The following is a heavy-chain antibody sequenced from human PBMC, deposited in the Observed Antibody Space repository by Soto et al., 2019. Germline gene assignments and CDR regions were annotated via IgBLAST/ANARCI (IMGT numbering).Heavy chain of an antibody. V-gene: IGHV3-23*01. J-gene: IGHJ4*02. CDR3: AKDRVVPGIAVAGTPDY. Sequence: GGSLRLSCAASGFTFSSYAMRWVCQAPGKGLEWVSAISGSGGSTYYADSVKGRFTISRDNSKNTLYLQMNSLRAEDTAVYYCAKDRVVPGIAVAGTPDYWGQGALVTVSS. CDR1: GFTFSSYA. CDR2: ISGSGGST. D-gene: IGHD6-19*01.